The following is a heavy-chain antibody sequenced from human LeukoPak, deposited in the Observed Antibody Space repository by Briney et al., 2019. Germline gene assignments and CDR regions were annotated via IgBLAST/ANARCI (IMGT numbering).Heavy chain of an antibody. D-gene: IGHD3-22*01. CDR1: VYTFTSYY. J-gene: IGHJ4*02. Sequence: ASVKVSCKASVYTFTSYYMHWVRQAPGQGLEWMGIINPSGGSTSYAQKFQGRVTMTRDMSTSTVYMELSSLRSEDTAVYYCARVGYYDSSGYYPFDYWGQGTLVTVSS. V-gene: IGHV1-46*01. CDR3: ARVGYYDSSGYYPFDY. CDR2: INPSGGST.